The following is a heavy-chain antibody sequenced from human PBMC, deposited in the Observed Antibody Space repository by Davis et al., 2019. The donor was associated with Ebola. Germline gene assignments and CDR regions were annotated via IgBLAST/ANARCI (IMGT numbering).Heavy chain of an antibody. CDR1: GGSISSSNW. V-gene: IGHV4-4*02. Sequence: SETLSLTCAVSGGSISSSNWWSWVRQPPGKGLEWIGEIYHSGSTNYNPSLKSRVTISVDTSKNQFSLKLSSVTAADTAVYYCARDKTGYSSSWNYYYYYGMDVWGQGTTVTVSS. J-gene: IGHJ6*02. CDR3: ARDKTGYSSSWNYYYYYGMDV. CDR2: IYHSGST. D-gene: IGHD6-13*01.